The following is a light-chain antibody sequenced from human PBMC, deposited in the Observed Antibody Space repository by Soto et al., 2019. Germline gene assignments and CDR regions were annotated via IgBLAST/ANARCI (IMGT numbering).Light chain of an antibody. CDR3: QQYNSAPLT. CDR1: QGISNY. CDR2: AAS. J-gene: IGKJ3*01. Sequence: DIQMTQSPSSLSASVGDRVTITCRASQGISNYLAWYQQKPGKVPKLLIYAASTLQSGVPSRFSDSGSGTDFTLTISSLQPEDCATCYCQQYNSAPLTFDPGTKVHIK. V-gene: IGKV1-27*01.